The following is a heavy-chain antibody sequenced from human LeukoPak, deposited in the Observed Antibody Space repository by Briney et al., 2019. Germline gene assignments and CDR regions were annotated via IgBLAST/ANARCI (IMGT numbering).Heavy chain of an antibody. J-gene: IGHJ4*02. V-gene: IGHV3-11*01. D-gene: IGHD3-10*01. Sequence: PGGYLRLSCAASGFTFSDYYMSWIRQAPGKGLEWVSYISSSGSNISYADSVRVRITISRDNPKNSLYLQMNSLRAEDTAVYYSAKDRRDYGSGSYYDYWGQGTLVTVSS. CDR1: GFTFSDYY. CDR2: ISSSGSNI. CDR3: AKDRRDYGSGSYYDY.